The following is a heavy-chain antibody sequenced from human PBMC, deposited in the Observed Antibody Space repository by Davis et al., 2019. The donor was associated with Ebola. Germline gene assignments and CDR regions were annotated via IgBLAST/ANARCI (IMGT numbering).Heavy chain of an antibody. V-gene: IGHV3-74*01. CDR1: GFTISSYW. J-gene: IGHJ4*02. CDR2: INSDGSTT. Sequence: GESLKISCAASGFTISSYWMHWVRQAPGKGLVWVSRINSDGSTTNYADSVKGRFTISRDNAKNSLYLQMNSLRAEDTAVYYCARRQAARSVDYWGQGTLVTVSS. CDR3: ARRQAARSVDY. D-gene: IGHD6-6*01.